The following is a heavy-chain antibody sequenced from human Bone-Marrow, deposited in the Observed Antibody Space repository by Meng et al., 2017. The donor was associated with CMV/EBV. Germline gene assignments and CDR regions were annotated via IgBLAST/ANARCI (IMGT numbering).Heavy chain of an antibody. CDR2: ISGSGGST. J-gene: IGHJ4*02. Sequence: FSSYAMSWVRQAPGKGLEWVSAISGSGGSTYYADSVKGRFTISRDNSKNTLYLQMNSLRAEDTAVYYCARTYTPLGYCSSTSCRTEDYWGQGTLVTVSS. V-gene: IGHV3-23*01. CDR3: ARTYTPLGYCSSTSCRTEDY. CDR1: FSSYA. D-gene: IGHD2-2*01.